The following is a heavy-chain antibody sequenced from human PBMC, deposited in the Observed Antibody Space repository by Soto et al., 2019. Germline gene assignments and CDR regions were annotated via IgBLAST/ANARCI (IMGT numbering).Heavy chain of an antibody. J-gene: IGHJ4*02. CDR1: GGSISSSSYY. CDR3: ARLSSTSCFDY. V-gene: IGHV4-39*01. D-gene: IGHD6-13*01. CDR2: IYYSGST. Sequence: QLQLQESGPGLVKPSETLSLTCTVSGGSISSSSYYWGWIRQPPGKGLEWIGSIYYSGSTYYNPSLKSRVTISVDTSKNQFSLKLSSVTAADTAVYYCARLSSTSCFDYWGQGTLVTVSS.